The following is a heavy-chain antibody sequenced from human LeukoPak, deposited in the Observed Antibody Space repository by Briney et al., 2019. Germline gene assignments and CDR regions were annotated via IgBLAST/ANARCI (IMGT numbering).Heavy chain of an antibody. CDR3: TRAGLLWFGESKSDY. CDR2: INTDGNIT. Sequence: GGSLRLSCAASGFTFSNYWMHWVRQAPGKGPVWVSRINTDGNITTYADSVKGRFSISRDNAKNSLYLQMNSLRAEDTAVYYCTRAGLLWFGESKSDYWGQGTLVTVSS. D-gene: IGHD3-10*01. J-gene: IGHJ4*02. V-gene: IGHV3-74*01. CDR1: GFTFSNYW.